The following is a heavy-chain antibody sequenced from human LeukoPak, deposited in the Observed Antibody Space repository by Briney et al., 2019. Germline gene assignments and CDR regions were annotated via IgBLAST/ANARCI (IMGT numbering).Heavy chain of an antibody. D-gene: IGHD3-10*01. Sequence: GAPVKVSCKASGFSYGISWVRQAPGQGLEWMGWISAYHGNTNYAQKLQGRVTMTTDTSTSTAYMELRSLRSDDTAVYYCARDGSGTWNDYWGQGTLVTVSS. CDR3: ARDGSGTWNDY. J-gene: IGHJ4*02. V-gene: IGHV1-18*01. CDR1: GFSYG. CDR2: ISAYHGNT.